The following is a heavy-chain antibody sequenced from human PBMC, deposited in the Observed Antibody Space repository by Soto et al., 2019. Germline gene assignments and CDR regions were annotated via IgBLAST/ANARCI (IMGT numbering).Heavy chain of an antibody. Sequence: ASVKVSCKASGYTFSNYGIHWVRQAPGQRLEWMGLINAGNGNTKYSQKFQGRVTLSRDTSASTAYMELSSLRSEDTAVYYCARRLVIINFCWFDPWRQGTLVTGSS. CDR1: GYTFSNYG. CDR2: INAGNGNT. D-gene: IGHD3-9*01. V-gene: IGHV1-3*01. CDR3: ARRLVIINFCWFDP. J-gene: IGHJ5*02.